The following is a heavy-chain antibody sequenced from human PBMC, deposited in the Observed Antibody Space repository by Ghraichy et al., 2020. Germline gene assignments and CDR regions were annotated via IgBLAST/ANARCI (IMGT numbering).Heavy chain of an antibody. Sequence: GGSLRLSCAASGFSFSSYEMNWVRQAPAKGLEWVSYIRSGGSAIYYADSVKGRFTMSRDNAKSSLYLQMNSLRADDTAVYYCARDEADGGIDYWGRGTLVTVSS. V-gene: IGHV3-48*03. J-gene: IGHJ4*02. D-gene: IGHD3-16*01. CDR3: ARDEADGGIDY. CDR2: IRSGGSAI. CDR1: GFSFSSYE.